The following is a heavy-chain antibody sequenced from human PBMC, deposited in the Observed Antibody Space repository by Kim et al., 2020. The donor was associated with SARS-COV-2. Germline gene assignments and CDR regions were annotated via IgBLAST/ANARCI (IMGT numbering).Heavy chain of an antibody. D-gene: IGHD3-9*01. CDR3: ARWVYYDILTGLQGASDI. J-gene: IGHJ3*02. Sequence: SETLSLTCTVSGGSVSSGSFYWSWIRQPPGKGLEWIGSIYYIGSTTYNPSLKSRVTISVDTSKNQFSLKVGSATAADTAVYYCARWVYYDILTGLQGASDIWGQGTMVSVSS. CDR1: GGSVSSGSFY. V-gene: IGHV4-61*01. CDR2: IYYIGST.